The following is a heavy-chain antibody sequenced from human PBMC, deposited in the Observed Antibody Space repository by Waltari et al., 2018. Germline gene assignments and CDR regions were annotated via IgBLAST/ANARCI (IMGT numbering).Heavy chain of an antibody. CDR3: APDSYANRGMDV. J-gene: IGHJ6*02. V-gene: IGHV1-2*02. D-gene: IGHD2-2*01. CDR2: INPNRGGT. Sequence: QVQLVQSGAEVKKPGASVKVSCKASGYTFTGYYMHWVGQAHGQGLAWMGWINPNRGGTNYAQKLQGRVTMTRDTSISTAYMELSRRRSDDTAVYYCAPDSYANRGMDVWGQGTTVTVSS. CDR1: GYTFTGYY.